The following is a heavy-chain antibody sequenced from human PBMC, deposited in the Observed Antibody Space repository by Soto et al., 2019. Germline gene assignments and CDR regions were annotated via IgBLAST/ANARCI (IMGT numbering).Heavy chain of an antibody. D-gene: IGHD1-1*01. V-gene: IGHV2-5*02. Sequence: QISLKESGPTVVKPTQTLTLTCTFSGFSLSTTGVGVGWIRQPPGKALEWLALFYWDDTKRYSPSLKTRLTITKDTSKNQVVLTMTNMDPVDTATYYCVHRHYNLGKYGMDVWGHGTTVTVSS. CDR3: VHRHYNLGKYGMDV. CDR1: GFSLSTTGVG. CDR2: FYWDDTK. J-gene: IGHJ6*02.